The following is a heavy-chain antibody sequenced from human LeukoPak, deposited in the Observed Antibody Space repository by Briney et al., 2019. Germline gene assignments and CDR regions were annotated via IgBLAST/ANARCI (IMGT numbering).Heavy chain of an antibody. Sequence: PGGSLRLSCAASGFTFGSYAMSWVRQAPGKGLEAPGKGLEWVSTISASGHATYYPDSVRGRFTISRDNSKSTLHLQMDSLRAEDSALYYCAKWPEGATPKFHHWGQGTLVTVSS. CDR1: GFTFGSYA. J-gene: IGHJ4*02. CDR2: ISASGHAT. D-gene: IGHD1-26*01. V-gene: IGHV3-23*01. CDR3: AKWPEGATPKFHH.